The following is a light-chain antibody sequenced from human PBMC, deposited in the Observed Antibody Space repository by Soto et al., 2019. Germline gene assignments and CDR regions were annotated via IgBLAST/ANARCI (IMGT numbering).Light chain of an antibody. Sequence: DIQMTQSPSTLSASVGYRFTITCGASQTISSWLAWYQQKPVKAPKLLIYDVSALKRGVPQRFSGSGSGTEFTLTISSLKPDDFPTYYCQQYDSLSVTFGQGTRWIS. V-gene: IGKV1-5*01. CDR3: QQYDSLSVT. CDR2: DVS. J-gene: IGKJ1*01. CDR1: QTISSW.